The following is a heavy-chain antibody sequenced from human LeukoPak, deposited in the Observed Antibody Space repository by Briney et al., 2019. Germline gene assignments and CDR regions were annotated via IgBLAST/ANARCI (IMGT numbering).Heavy chain of an antibody. D-gene: IGHD6-19*01. CDR2: ISGSGGST. CDR3: AKERYSSGHRFGNYFNY. V-gene: IGHV3-23*01. J-gene: IGHJ4*02. CDR1: GFTFSSYA. Sequence: GGSLRLSCAASGFTFSSYAMSWVRQAPGKGLEWVSAISGSGGSTYYADSVKGRFTISRDNSKNTLYLQMNSLRAEDTAVYYCAKERYSSGHRFGNYFNYWGQGTLVTVSS.